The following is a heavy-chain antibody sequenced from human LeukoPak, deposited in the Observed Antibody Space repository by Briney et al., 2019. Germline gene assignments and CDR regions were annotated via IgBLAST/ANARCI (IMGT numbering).Heavy chain of an antibody. CDR3: ARDRGGPFDY. CDR2: IWYDGSNK. V-gene: IGHV3-33*01. J-gene: IGHJ4*02. CDR1: GFTFSSYG. Sequence: GGSLRLSCAASGFTFSSYGVHWVRQAPGKGLEWVAVIWYDGSNKYYADSVKGRFTIPRDNSKNTLYLQMNSLRAEDTAVYYCARDRGGPFDYWGQGTLVTVSS. D-gene: IGHD3-10*01.